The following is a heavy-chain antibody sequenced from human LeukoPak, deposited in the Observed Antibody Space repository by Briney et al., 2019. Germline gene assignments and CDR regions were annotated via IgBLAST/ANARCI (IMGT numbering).Heavy chain of an antibody. D-gene: IGHD3-10*01. CDR3: ARVPYGSGTYTDY. CDR1: GXTFNTYA. V-gene: IGHV3-30-3*01. Sequence: GGSLRLSCAASGXTFNTYAMHWVRQAPGKGLEWVAVITYDGSDKYYADSVKGRFTISRDNSKNTVYLQMNSLRAEDTAVYYCARVPYGSGTYTDYWGRGTLVTVSS. J-gene: IGHJ4*02. CDR2: ITYDGSDK.